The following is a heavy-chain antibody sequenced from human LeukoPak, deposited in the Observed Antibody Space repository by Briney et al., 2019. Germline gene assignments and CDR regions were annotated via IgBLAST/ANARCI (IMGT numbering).Heavy chain of an antibody. J-gene: IGHJ4*02. CDR1: GFTFSSYS. Sequence: PGGSLRLSCAASGFTFSSYSMNWVRQAPGKGLEWVSSISSSSSCIYYADSVKGRFTISRDNAKNSLYLQMNSLRAEDTAVYYCARGREGSSGYYLDYWGQGTLVTVSS. CDR3: ARGREGSSGYYLDY. D-gene: IGHD3-22*01. V-gene: IGHV3-21*01. CDR2: ISSSSSCI.